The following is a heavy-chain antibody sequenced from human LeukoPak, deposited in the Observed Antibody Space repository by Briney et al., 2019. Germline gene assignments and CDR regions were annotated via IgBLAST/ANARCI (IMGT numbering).Heavy chain of an antibody. V-gene: IGHV1-2*02. CDR3: ARGETATTGYFDY. Sequence: GASVKVSCKASGYTFTGYYMHWVRQAPGQGLEWMGWINPNSGGTNYAQKFQGRVTMTRDTSISTAYMELSRLRSDDTAVYYCARGETATTGYFDYWGQGTLVTVSS. CDR1: GYTFTGYY. D-gene: IGHD5-24*01. CDR2: INPNSGGT. J-gene: IGHJ4*02.